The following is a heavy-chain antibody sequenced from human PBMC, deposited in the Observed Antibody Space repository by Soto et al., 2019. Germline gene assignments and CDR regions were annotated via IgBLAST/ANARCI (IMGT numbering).Heavy chain of an antibody. CDR3: ARDGSAGVTMIVVDDDAFDI. J-gene: IGHJ3*02. CDR1: GCSISSYY. Sequence: SETLSLTCTVSGCSISSYYWSWTRQPAGNGLEWIGRIYTSGSTNYNPSLKSRVTMSVDTSKNQFSLKLSSVTAADTAVYYCARDGSAGVTMIVVDDDAFDIWGQGTMVT. D-gene: IGHD3-22*01. CDR2: IYTSGST. V-gene: IGHV4-4*07.